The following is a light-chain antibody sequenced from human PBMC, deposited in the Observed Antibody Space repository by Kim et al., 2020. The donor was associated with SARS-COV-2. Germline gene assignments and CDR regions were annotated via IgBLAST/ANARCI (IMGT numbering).Light chain of an antibody. V-gene: IGLV3-19*01. J-gene: IGLJ2*01. CDR1: SLRTYY. CDR3: NSRDNSGDHVV. Sequence: SSELTQDPAVSVALGQTVRITCQGDSLRTYYATWYQQRPGQAPRVVIYGKNNRPSGIPDRFSGSSSGNTASLTVTGAQAVDEADYYCNSRDNSGDHVVFGGGTQLTV. CDR2: GKN.